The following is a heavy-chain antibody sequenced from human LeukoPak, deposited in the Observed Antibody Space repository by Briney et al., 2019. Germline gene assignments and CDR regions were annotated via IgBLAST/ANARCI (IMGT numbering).Heavy chain of an antibody. J-gene: IGHJ3*02. D-gene: IGHD3-22*01. Sequence: GGSLRLSCAASGFTFNTYNMNWVRQAPGKGLEWVSSISSSSSSYIYYADSVKGRFTISRDNTKNSLYLQMNSLRAEDTAVYYCARPLGTMIVLGAFYIWGQGTMVTVSS. CDR1: GFTFNTYN. V-gene: IGHV3-21*01. CDR3: ARPLGTMIVLGAFYI. CDR2: ISSSSSSYI.